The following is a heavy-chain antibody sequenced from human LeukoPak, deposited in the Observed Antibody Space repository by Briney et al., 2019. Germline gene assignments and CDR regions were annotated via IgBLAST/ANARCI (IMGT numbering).Heavy chain of an antibody. CDR2: INTNTGNP. V-gene: IGHV7-4-1*02. CDR3: ARAPDVEMATPTHY. J-gene: IGHJ4*02. CDR1: GYTFTRYG. D-gene: IGHD5-24*01. Sequence: ASVKVSCKASGYTFTRYGITWVRQAPGQGLEWMGWINTNTGNPTYAQGFTGRFVFSLDTSVSTAYLQISSLKAEDTAVYYCARAPDVEMATPTHYWGQGTLVTVSS.